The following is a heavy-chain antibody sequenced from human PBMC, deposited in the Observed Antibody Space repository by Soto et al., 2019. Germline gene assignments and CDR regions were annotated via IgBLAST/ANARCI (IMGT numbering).Heavy chain of an antibody. CDR1: EFTFSRYW. J-gene: IGHJ4*02. CDR3: ARHGSYCFDY. Sequence: EVQLVESGGGLVQPGGSLRLSCAASEFTFSRYWMSWVRQAPGKGLEWVASIKEDGSEKYYVDSVKGRFTSSRDNAKNSLFLQMNSRRAEDTALYYCARHGSYCFDYWGQGTLVTVSS. V-gene: IGHV3-7*01. CDR2: IKEDGSEK.